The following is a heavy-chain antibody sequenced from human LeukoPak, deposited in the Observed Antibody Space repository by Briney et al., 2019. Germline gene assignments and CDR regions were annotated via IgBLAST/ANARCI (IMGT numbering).Heavy chain of an antibody. V-gene: IGHV3-23*01. CDR2: VTISGGTG. Sequence: SGGSLRLSCAVSGLRFSTYAMTWVRQAPGKGLEWVSSVTISGGTGNYADSVKGRFTISRDNSKNTLYLQMNSLRAEDSAIYYCAKDPNGDYIGAFDNWGQGTMVTVSS. CDR3: AKDPNGDYIGAFDN. D-gene: IGHD2-8*01. J-gene: IGHJ3*02. CDR1: GLRFSTYA.